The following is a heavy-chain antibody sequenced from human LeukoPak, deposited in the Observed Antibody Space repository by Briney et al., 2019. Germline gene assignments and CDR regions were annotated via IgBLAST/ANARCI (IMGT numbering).Heavy chain of an antibody. Sequence: GGSLRLSCAASGFTFSDYYMTWIRQAPGKGLEWLSYISSGSTIYYADSVKGRFTISRDNAKNTLYLQMNSLRAEDTAVYYCANIDDILTGFYNVPDSWGQGTLVTVSS. CDR2: ISSGSTI. V-gene: IGHV3-11*04. D-gene: IGHD3-9*01. CDR3: ANIDDILTGFYNVPDS. J-gene: IGHJ5*02. CDR1: GFTFSDYY.